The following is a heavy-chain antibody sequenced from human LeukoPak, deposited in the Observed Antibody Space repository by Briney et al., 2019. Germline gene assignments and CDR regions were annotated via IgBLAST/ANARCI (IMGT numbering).Heavy chain of an antibody. Sequence: GRSLRLSCAASGFTFSSYGMHWVRQAPGKGLEWGAVISYDGSNKYYADSVKGRFTISRDNSKNTLYLQMNSLRAEDTAVYYCANSLMVRGFDYWGQGTLVTVSS. CDR2: ISYDGSNK. CDR1: GFTFSSYG. J-gene: IGHJ4*02. V-gene: IGHV3-30*18. CDR3: ANSLMVRGFDY. D-gene: IGHD3-10*01.